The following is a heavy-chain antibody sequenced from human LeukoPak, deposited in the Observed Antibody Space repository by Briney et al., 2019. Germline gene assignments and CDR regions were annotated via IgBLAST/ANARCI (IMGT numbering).Heavy chain of an antibody. J-gene: IGHJ4*02. D-gene: IGHD1-26*01. CDR1: GFTFSSYG. CDR2: IRYDGSNK. CDR3: AKASGSYSALDY. Sequence: PGGSLRLSCAASGFTFSSYGMHWVRQAPGKGLEGVAFIRYDGSNKYYADSVKGRFTISRDNSKNTLYLQMNSLRAEDTAVYYCAKASGSYSALDYWGQGTLVTVSS. V-gene: IGHV3-30*02.